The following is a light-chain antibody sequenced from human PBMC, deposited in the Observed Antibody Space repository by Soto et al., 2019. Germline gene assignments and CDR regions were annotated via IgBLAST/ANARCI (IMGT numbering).Light chain of an antibody. CDR3: HQYGSSPAT. J-gene: IGKJ1*01. CDR2: GAS. CDR1: QSITSSY. Sequence: EIVLTQSPGTLSLSPGERATLSCRASQSITSSYLAWYQQKPGQAPRLLIYGASSRATGIPDRFSGSGSGTDFTLTISRLEPEDFAVYYCHQYGSSPATFGSGTKVEIK. V-gene: IGKV3-20*01.